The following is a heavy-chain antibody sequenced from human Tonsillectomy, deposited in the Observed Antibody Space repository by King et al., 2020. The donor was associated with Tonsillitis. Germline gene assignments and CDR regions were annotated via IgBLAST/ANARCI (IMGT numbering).Heavy chain of an antibody. D-gene: IGHD1-1*01. CDR3: ARQLEMPIVSDIGARYYYYSYGMDV. CDR2: IYPGDSDT. Sequence: QLVQSGAEVKKPGESLKISCKGSGYSFTSYWIGWVRQMPGKGLEWMGIIYPGDSDTRYSPSFQGQVTISADKSISTAYLQWRRLKASDPAMYYSARQLEMPIVSDIGARYYYYSYGMDVWGQGTTVTVSS. V-gene: IGHV5-51*01. CDR1: GYSFTSYW. J-gene: IGHJ6*02.